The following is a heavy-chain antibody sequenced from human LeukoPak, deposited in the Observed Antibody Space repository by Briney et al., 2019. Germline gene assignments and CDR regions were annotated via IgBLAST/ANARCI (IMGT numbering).Heavy chain of an antibody. D-gene: IGHD3-22*01. V-gene: IGHV4-34*01. CDR2: INHSGST. CDR3: ARLRHWYYYDVYYMDV. Sequence: PSETLSLTCAGYGGSFSGYYWSWIRQPPGKGLEWIGEINHSGSTNYNPSLKSRVTISIDTSKNQFSLKLSSVTSADTAVYYCARLRHWYYYDVYYMDVWGKGTTVTISS. CDR1: GGSFSGYY. J-gene: IGHJ6*03.